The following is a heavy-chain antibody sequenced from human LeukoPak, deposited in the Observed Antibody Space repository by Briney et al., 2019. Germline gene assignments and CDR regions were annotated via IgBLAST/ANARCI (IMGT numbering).Heavy chain of an antibody. D-gene: IGHD3-10*01. CDR1: GYTFTGYY. CDR2: INPKSGGT. J-gene: IGHJ4*02. V-gene: IGHV1-2*02. Sequence: ASVKVSCKASGYTFTGYYMHWVRQAPGQGLEWMGWINPKSGGTNYAQKFQGRVTMTRDTSTSTVYMELSSLRSDDTAVYYCARGPYYYGSGSYYTHFDYWGQGTLVTVSS. CDR3: ARGPYYYGSGSYYTHFDY.